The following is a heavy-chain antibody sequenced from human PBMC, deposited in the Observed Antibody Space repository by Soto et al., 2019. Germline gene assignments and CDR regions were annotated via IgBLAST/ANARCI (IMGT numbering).Heavy chain of an antibody. Sequence: ASVKVSCKASGYNFFGYYLHWLRQAPGQGLEWMGWINPDSGDTHYAHKFQGRVTVTRDTSISTTYMEMTRLTSDDTAVYYCARQEVYGTLNWLDPWGQGTLVTVSS. CDR2: INPDSGDT. CDR1: GYNFFGYY. D-gene: IGHD2-8*01. V-gene: IGHV1-2*07. CDR3: ARQEVYGTLNWLDP. J-gene: IGHJ5*02.